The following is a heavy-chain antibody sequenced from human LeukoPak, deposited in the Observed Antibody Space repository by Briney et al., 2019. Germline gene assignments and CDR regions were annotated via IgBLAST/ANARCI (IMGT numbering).Heavy chain of an antibody. D-gene: IGHD2-2*01. Sequence: TGGSLRLSCAASGFTFSSYAMHWVRQAPGKGLEWVAVISYDGSNKYYADSVKGRFTISRDNSKNTLYLQMNSLRAEDTAVYYCARGRSACGSTSCQYYFDYWGQGTLVTVSS. CDR3: ARGRSACGSTSCQYYFDY. CDR2: ISYDGSNK. V-gene: IGHV3-30-3*01. CDR1: GFTFSSYA. J-gene: IGHJ4*02.